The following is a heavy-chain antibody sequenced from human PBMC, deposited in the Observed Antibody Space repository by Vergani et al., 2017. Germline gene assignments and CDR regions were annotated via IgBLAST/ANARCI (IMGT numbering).Heavy chain of an antibody. D-gene: IGHD6-19*01. CDR3: AKDFRIAVAGTHY. V-gene: IGHV3-48*03. Sequence: EVQLVESGGGLVQPGGSLRLSCAASGFTFSSYEMNWVRQAPGKGLEWVSYISSSGSTIYYADSVKGRFTISRDNSKNTLYLQMNSLRAEDTAVYYCAKDFRIAVAGTHYWGQGTLVTVSS. CDR1: GFTFSSYE. J-gene: IGHJ4*02. CDR2: ISSSGSTI.